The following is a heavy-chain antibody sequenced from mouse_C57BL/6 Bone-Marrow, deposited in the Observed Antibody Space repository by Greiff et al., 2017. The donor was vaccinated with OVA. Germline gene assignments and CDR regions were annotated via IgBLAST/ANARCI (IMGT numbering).Heavy chain of an antibody. V-gene: IGHV14-3*01. D-gene: IGHD2-4*01. CDR1: GFNIQNTY. CDR2: IDPANGNT. Sequence: VQLKQSVAELVRPGASVKLSCTASGFNIQNTYMHWVKQRPEQGLEWIGRIDPANGNTTYAPKFQGKATITADTSSYTAYLQLSSLTSEAPAIYYCGRGITNACAYWGQGTLVTVSA. J-gene: IGHJ3*01. CDR3: GRGITNACAY.